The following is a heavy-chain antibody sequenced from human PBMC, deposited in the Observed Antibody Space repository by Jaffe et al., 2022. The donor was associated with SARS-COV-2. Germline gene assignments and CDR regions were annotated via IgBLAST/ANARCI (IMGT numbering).Heavy chain of an antibody. D-gene: IGHD6-19*01. Sequence: QLQLQESGPGLVKPSETLSLTCTVSGGSISSSSYYWGWIRQPPGKGLEWIGSIYYSGSTYYNPSLKSRVTISVDTSKNQFSLKLSSVTAADTAVYYCATTGGAVAGNYYYYYYMDVWGKGTTVTVSS. CDR2: IYYSGST. CDR1: GGSISSSSYY. V-gene: IGHV4-39*01. J-gene: IGHJ6*03. CDR3: ATTGGAVAGNYYYYYYMDV.